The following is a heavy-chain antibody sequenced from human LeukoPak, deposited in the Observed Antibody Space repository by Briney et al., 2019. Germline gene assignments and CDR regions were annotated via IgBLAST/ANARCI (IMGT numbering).Heavy chain of an antibody. V-gene: IGHV4-39*01. CDR3: ARNIAVAGRGDYMDV. J-gene: IGHJ6*03. D-gene: IGHD6-19*01. CDR2: LYYSGNT. CDR1: SGSISTSNYY. Sequence: SETLSLTCTVSSGSISTSNYYWGWVRQPPGKALEWIGSLYYSGNTYYNPSLKSRVTISVDTSKNQFSLKLSSVTAADTAVYYCARNIAVAGRGDYMDVWGKGTTVTISS.